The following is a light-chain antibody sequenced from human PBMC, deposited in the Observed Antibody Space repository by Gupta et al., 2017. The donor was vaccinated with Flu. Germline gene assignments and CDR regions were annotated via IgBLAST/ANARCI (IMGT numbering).Light chain of an antibody. V-gene: IGLV2-14*01. Sequence: QSITFSCTGPNRDIGGYNYVSWYQQPPGNAPNLMIFEVNNRPSGVSNRFSGSKSGNTASLTISGLQAEDEAHYYCSSYTGSSTLFGGGTKLTVL. CDR3: SSYTGSSTL. CDR2: EVN. CDR1: NRDIGGYNY. J-gene: IGLJ2*01.